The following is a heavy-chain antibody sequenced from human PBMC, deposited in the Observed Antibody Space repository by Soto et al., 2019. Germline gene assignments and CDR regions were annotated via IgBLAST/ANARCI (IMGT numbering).Heavy chain of an antibody. D-gene: IGHD6-13*01. CDR2: IWYDGSNK. V-gene: IGHV3-33*01. CDR3: ARDRGIAAAGTDYYYYGMDV. CDR1: GFTFSSYG. Sequence: QVQLVESGGGVVHPGRSLRLSCAASGFTFSSYGMHWVRQAPGKGLEWVAVIWYDGSNKYYADSVKGRFTISRDNSKNTLYLHMNSLRAEDTAVYYCARDRGIAAAGTDYYYYGMDVWGQGTTVTVSS. J-gene: IGHJ6*02.